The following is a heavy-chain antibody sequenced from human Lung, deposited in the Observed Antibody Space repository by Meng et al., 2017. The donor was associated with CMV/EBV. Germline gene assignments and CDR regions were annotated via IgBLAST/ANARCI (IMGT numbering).Heavy chain of an antibody. J-gene: IGHJ4*02. CDR2: ISSRGVAI. CDR3: ARIPAGGRANFFDY. D-gene: IGHD6-13*01. V-gene: IGHV3-48*03. Sequence: GESXKISCAASGFTFSRYEMNWVRQAPGKGLEWVSYISSRGVAIFYADSVKGRFTISRDDAGSLLYLQINSLGAEDTAVYYCARIPAGGRANFFDYWGQGTXVTVSS. CDR1: GFTFSRYE.